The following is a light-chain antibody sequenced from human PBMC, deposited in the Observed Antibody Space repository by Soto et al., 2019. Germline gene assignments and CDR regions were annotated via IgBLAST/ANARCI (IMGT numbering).Light chain of an antibody. CDR3: QQYNKWPLS. CDR2: VAS. J-gene: IGKJ4*01. V-gene: IGKV3D-15*01. CDR1: KSVSSN. Sequence: EIVMTQSPATLSVSPGERATLSCRASKSVSSNLAWYQQTPGQAPRLLIYVASTRATGIPARFSGSGSETEFNLTISSLQSEDLAVYYGQQYNKWPLSFGGGTKVEIK.